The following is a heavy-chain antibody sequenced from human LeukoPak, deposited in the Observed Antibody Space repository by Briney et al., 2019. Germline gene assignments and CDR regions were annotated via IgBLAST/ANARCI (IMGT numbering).Heavy chain of an antibody. CDR1: GFTFSSYS. CDR3: ARDPRHIWFGENKPAKGV. J-gene: IGHJ3*01. Sequence: GGSLRLSCAASGFTFSSYSMNWVRQAPGKGLEWVSYISSSSSTIYYADSVKGRFTISRDNAKNSLYLQMNSLRAEDTAVYYCARDPRHIWFGENKPAKGVWGQGTMVTVSS. V-gene: IGHV3-48*04. CDR2: ISSSSSTI. D-gene: IGHD3-10*01.